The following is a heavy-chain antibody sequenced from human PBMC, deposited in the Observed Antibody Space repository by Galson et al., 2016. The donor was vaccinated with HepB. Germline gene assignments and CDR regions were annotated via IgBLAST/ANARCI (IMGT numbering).Heavy chain of an antibody. CDR3: AKGGSGYDLTFDY. CDR2: IWYDGSNK. V-gene: IGHV3-33*06. D-gene: IGHD5-12*01. Sequence: SLRLSCAASGFTFSSYGMHWVRQAPGKGLEWVAVIWYDGSNKYYADSVKGRITISRDNSKNTLYLQMNSLRAEDTAVYYCAKGGSGYDLTFDYWGQETLVTVSS. J-gene: IGHJ4*02. CDR1: GFTFSSYG.